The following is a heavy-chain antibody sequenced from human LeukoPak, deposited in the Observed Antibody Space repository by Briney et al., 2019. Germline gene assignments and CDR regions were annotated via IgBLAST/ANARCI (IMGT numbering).Heavy chain of an antibody. CDR3: ARDVGASAPDAFDI. D-gene: IGHD1-26*01. J-gene: IGHJ3*02. Sequence: GGSLRLSCAASGFTFSTYNMNWVRQAPGKGLEWVSSISSSSNYVYYADSVKGRFAISRDNAKNSLYLQMNSLRAEDTDVYYCARDVGASAPDAFDIWGQGTMVTVSS. CDR2: ISSSSNYV. V-gene: IGHV3-21*01. CDR1: GFTFSTYN.